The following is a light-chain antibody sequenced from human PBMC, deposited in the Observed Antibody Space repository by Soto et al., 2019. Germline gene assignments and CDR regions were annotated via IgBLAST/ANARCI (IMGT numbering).Light chain of an antibody. V-gene: IGLV3-21*04. Sequence: SYELTQPPSVSVAPGKTARITWGGNNIGSKSVHWYQQKPGQAPVLVIYYDSDRPSGIPERFSGSNSGNTATLTISRVEAGDEADYYWQVWDSSSDHPGVVFGGGTKLTVL. CDR1: NIGSKS. CDR2: YDS. CDR3: QVWDSSSDHPGVV. J-gene: IGLJ2*01.